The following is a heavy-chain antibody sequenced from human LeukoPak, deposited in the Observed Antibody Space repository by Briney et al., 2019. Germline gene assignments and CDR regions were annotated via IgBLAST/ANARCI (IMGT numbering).Heavy chain of an antibody. CDR2: IYYSGST. Sequence: PSETLSLTCTVSGGSISSYYWSWIRQPPGKGLEWIGYIYYSGSTNYNPSLKSRVTISVDTSKNQFSLKLSSVTAADTAVYYCARRGGPIRFQSTPHMDVWGKGTTVTVSS. J-gene: IGHJ6*03. V-gene: IGHV4-59*12. CDR3: ARRGGPIRFQSTPHMDV. CDR1: GGSISSYY. D-gene: IGHD3-3*01.